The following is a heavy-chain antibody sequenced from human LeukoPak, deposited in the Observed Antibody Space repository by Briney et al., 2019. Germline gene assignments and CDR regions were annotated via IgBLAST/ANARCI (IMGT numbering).Heavy chain of an antibody. CDR1: GGSFSGYY. V-gene: IGHV4-34*01. Sequence: PSETLSLTCAAYGGSFSGYYWSWIRQSPGKGLEWIGEINHSGSTKYNSSLKSRVTISVDTSKSQFSLKLSSVTAADTAVYYCARGGLKLELLPARARKSYYFDYWGQGTLVTVSS. CDR2: INHSGST. J-gene: IGHJ4*02. D-gene: IGHD1-26*01. CDR3: ARGGLKLELLPARARKSYYFDY.